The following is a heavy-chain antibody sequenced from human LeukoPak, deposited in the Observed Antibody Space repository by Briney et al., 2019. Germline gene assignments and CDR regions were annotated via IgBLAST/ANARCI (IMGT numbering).Heavy chain of an antibody. D-gene: IGHD6-19*01. CDR2: ISNNGGST. CDR3: VKVDGDSSGWYGDS. CDR1: GFTFSSYS. J-gene: IGHJ4*02. Sequence: GGSLRLSCSASGFTFSSYSMHWVRQAPGKGPEFVSSISNNGGSTFYADSLKGRFTISRDNSKNTLYLQMSSLRSEDTAVYFCVKVDGDSSGWYGDSWGQGTLVTVSS. V-gene: IGHV3-64D*06.